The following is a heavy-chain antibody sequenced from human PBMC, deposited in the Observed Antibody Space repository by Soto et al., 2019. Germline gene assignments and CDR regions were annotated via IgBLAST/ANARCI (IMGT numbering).Heavy chain of an antibody. J-gene: IGHJ4*02. CDR1: GGSISSGGYY. Sequence: SETLSLTCTVSGGSISSGGYYWSWIRQHPGKGLEWIGYIYYSGSTYYNPSLKSRVTISVDTSKNQFSLKLSSVTAEDTAVYYCARGYYYGSGSFDYWGQGTLVTVSS. V-gene: IGHV4-31*03. D-gene: IGHD3-10*01. CDR2: IYYSGST. CDR3: ARGYYYGSGSFDY.